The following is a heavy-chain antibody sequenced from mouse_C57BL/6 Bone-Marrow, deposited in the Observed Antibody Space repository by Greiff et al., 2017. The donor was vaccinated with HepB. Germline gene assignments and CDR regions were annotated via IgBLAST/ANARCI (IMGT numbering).Heavy chain of an antibody. CDR2: IYPRSGNT. D-gene: IGHD1-1*01. Sequence: QVQLQQSGAELARPGASVKLSCKASGYTFTSYGISWVKQRTGQGLEWIGEIYPRSGNTYYNEKFKGKATLTADKSSSTAYMELRSLPSEDSAVYFCARQYGSSYVVLDDWGQGTTLTVAS. V-gene: IGHV1-81*01. J-gene: IGHJ2*01. CDR1: GYTFTSYG. CDR3: ARQYGSSYVVLDD.